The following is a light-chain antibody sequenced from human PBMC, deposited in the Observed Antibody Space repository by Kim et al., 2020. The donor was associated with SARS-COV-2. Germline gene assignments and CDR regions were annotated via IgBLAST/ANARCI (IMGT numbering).Light chain of an antibody. V-gene: IGLV1-51*01. J-gene: IGLJ1*01. Sequence: GAKGSISCYGISSNIPNNYVSWDQHLPGTAPKLLIYDNNERPSGIPDRFSGSKSGTSATLGITGLQTGDEADYYCGVWDSSLRTYFFGTGTKVTVL. CDR3: GVWDSSLRTYF. CDR1: SSNIPNNY. CDR2: DNN.